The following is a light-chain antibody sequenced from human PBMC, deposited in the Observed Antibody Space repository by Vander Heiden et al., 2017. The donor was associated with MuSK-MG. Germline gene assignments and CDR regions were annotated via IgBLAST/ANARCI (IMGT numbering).Light chain of an antibody. Sequence: QSVLTQPPSASGTPGQRITISCSGGSSNVGSNFVSWYPPLPGTAPKLLIHSNTQRPSGVPDRFFGTRSGTSASLTISGLQSEDEGDYSCAAWDDSLDGLIFGGGTKLTVL. CDR1: SSNVGSNF. J-gene: IGLJ2*01. V-gene: IGLV1-47*02. CDR2: SNT. CDR3: AAWDDSLDGLI.